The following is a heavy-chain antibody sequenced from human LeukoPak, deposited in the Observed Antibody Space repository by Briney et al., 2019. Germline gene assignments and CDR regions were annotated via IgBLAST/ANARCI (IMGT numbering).Heavy chain of an antibody. J-gene: IGHJ1*01. CDR3: ARGQPNYYDSSGYYSIPEYFQH. V-gene: IGHV3-53*01. CDR1: GFTVSSNY. D-gene: IGHD3-22*01. Sequence: GGSLRLSCAASGFTVSSNYMSWVRQAPGKGLEWVSVIYSGGCTYYADSVKGRFTISRDNSKNTLYLQMNSLRAEDTAVYYCARGQPNYYDSSGYYSIPEYFQHWGQGTLVTVSS. CDR2: IYSGGCT.